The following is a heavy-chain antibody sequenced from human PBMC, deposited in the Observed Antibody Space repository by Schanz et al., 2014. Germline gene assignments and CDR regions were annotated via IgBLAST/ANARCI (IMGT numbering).Heavy chain of an antibody. CDR2: VRNKNNRYTT. D-gene: IGHD2-2*01. J-gene: IGHJ4*02. Sequence: VQLLQFGGGVVQPGRSLRLSCAASGFTFSSYGMHWVRQAPGKGLEWVGRVRNKNNRYTTEYAASVKGRFTISRDDSKNSLYLQMNSLKTEDTAMYYCARRASCSRIGCPFDSWGQGTLXTVSS. CDR3: ARRASCSRIGCPFDS. CDR1: GFTFSSYG. V-gene: IGHV3-72*01.